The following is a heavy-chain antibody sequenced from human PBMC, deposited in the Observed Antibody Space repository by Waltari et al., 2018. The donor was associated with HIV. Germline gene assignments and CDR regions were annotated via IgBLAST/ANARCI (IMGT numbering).Heavy chain of an antibody. CDR2: IKEDGSEI. D-gene: IGHD6-13*01. Sequence: EVRLVESGGGLVQPGGSLRLPCAGSGFTFSSYWMTWVRQAPGKVLEGVANIKEDGSEIHYVDSVKGRFTISRDNAKNSLYLQMNSLRAEDTAVYYCARRQQLTDWGQGTLVTVSS. CDR1: GFTFSSYW. V-gene: IGHV3-7*01. CDR3: ARRQQLTD. J-gene: IGHJ4*02.